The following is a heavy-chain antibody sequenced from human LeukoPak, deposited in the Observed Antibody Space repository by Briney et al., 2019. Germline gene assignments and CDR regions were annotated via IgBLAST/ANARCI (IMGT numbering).Heavy chain of an antibody. Sequence: PGGSLRLSCAASGFTFGDFVMSWVRQAPGKGREWVGFIRSKAYGETTEYAASVKGRFTISRDDSKSIAYLEMNSLKTEDTAVYYCTSYYYASGSPHYDSWGQGTLVTVSS. D-gene: IGHD3-10*01. J-gene: IGHJ4*02. V-gene: IGHV3-49*04. CDR2: IRSKAYGETT. CDR1: GFTFGDFV. CDR3: TSYYYASGSPHYDS.